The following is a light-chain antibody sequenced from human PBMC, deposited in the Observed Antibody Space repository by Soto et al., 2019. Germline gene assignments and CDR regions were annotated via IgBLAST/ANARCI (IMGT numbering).Light chain of an antibody. CDR3: QQRSNWRLT. CDR2: DAP. CDR1: QSISSW. V-gene: IGKV1-5*01. Sequence: DIQMTQPPPTLSASVGDRVTIACRASQSISSWLAWYQQKPGKAPKLLIFDAPSMESGAPSRFSGSGSGTEFTLTISSLQPDDAATYYCQQRSNWRLTFGGGTKVDIK. J-gene: IGKJ4*01.